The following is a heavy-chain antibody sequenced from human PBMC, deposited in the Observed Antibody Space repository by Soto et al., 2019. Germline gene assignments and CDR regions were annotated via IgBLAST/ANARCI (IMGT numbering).Heavy chain of an antibody. Sequence: QVQLVQSGAEVKKPGSSVKVSCKASGGTFSSYAINWVRQAPGQGLEWMGGIIPMFGTVNYAQKFQGRVTITADESTSTAYMELNSLRSEDTAVYYCAVGSSSSRRFDPWGPGTLVTVSS. D-gene: IGHD6-6*01. CDR3: AVGSSSSRRFDP. CDR2: IIPMFGTV. CDR1: GGTFSSYA. V-gene: IGHV1-69*01. J-gene: IGHJ5*02.